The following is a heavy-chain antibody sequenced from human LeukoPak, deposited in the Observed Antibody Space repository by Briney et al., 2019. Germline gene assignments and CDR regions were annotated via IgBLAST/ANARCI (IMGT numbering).Heavy chain of an antibody. J-gene: IGHJ3*02. Sequence: SETLSLTCTVSGGSISSSSYYWGWIRQPPGKGLEWIGSIYYSGSTYYNPSLKSRVTISVDTSKNQFSLKLSSVTAADTAVYYCARDGLWFGELLGAFDIWGQGTMVTVSS. D-gene: IGHD3-10*01. CDR1: GGSISSSSYY. V-gene: IGHV4-39*07. CDR3: ARDGLWFGELLGAFDI. CDR2: IYYSGST.